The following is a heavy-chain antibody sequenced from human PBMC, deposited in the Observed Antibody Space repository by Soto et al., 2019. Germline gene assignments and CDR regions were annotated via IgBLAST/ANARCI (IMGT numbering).Heavy chain of an antibody. CDR2: IYWVDDK. V-gene: IGHV2-5*02. J-gene: IGHJ4*01. CDR3: AHRVSGGDYIQYSFDY. CDR1: GFSLSTSGVG. D-gene: IGHD2-21*02. Sequence: KESGPTLVKPTQTLTLTCTFSGFSLSTSGVGVGWIRQPPGKALEWLALIYWVDDKRYSPSLKSRLTITKDTSKNQVVLTMTNMDPVDTATYYCAHRVSGGDYIQYSFDYWRQGTLVTVSS.